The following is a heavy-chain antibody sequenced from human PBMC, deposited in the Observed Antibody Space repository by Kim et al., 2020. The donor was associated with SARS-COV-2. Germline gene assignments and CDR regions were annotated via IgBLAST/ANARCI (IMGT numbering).Heavy chain of an antibody. Sequence: GGSLRLSCAASGFTFSSYAMHWVRQAPGKGLEWVAVISYDGSNKYYADSVKGRFTISRDNSKNTLYLQMNSLRAEDTAVYYCASGGGCSGGSCYIGWFDPWGQGTLVTVSS. V-gene: IGHV3-30*04. D-gene: IGHD2-15*01. CDR3: ASGGGCSGGSCYIGWFDP. J-gene: IGHJ5*02. CDR1: GFTFSSYA. CDR2: ISYDGSNK.